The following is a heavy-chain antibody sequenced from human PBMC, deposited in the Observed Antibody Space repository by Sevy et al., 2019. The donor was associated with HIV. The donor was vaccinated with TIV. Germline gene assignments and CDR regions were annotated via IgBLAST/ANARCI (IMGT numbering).Heavy chain of an antibody. CDR3: ARGWGQSELMDF. CDR2: VWHNGKNK. V-gene: IGHV3-33*01. Sequence: GGSLRLSCAASGFTFSKYGMHWVRQAPGKGLEWLAVVWHNGKNKYHEDSVKGRFTGSRDNSKNTLYLQMDSLRVEDTAIYCGARGWGQSELMDFGGQGTLVTVSS. CDR1: GFTFSKYG. D-gene: IGHD1-26*01. J-gene: IGHJ4*02.